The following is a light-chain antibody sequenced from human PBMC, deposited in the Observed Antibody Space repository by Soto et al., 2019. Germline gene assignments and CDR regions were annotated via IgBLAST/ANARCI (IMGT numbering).Light chain of an antibody. CDR3: QQYDSSPLT. Sequence: PGERATLSCRASQSVSSSFLAWYQQKPGQAPRLLIYGASSRATGIPDRLSGSGSGTDFTLTISRLEPEDVAVYYCQQYDSSPLTFGGGTKVEIK. J-gene: IGKJ4*01. CDR2: GAS. V-gene: IGKV3-20*01. CDR1: QSVSSSF.